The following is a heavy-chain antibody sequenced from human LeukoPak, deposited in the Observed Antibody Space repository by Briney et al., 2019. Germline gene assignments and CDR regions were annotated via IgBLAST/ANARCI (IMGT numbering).Heavy chain of an antibody. CDR1: GFTVSSNY. V-gene: IGHV3-21*01. Sequence: GGSLRLSCAASGFTVSSNYMNWVRQAPGKGLEWVSSISSSSSYIYYADSVKGRFTISRDNATNSLYLQMNSLRAEDTAVYYCARSIAAAGTWVYYYYMDVWGKGTTVTVSS. CDR2: ISSSSSYI. D-gene: IGHD6-13*01. CDR3: ARSIAAAGTWVYYYYMDV. J-gene: IGHJ6*03.